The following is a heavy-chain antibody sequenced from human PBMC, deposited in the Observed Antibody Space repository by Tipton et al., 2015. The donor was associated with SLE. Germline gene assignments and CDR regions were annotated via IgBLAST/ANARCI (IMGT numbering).Heavy chain of an antibody. D-gene: IGHD3-16*01. V-gene: IGHV4-59*11. CDR1: GGSISSHY. CDR3: ASEGVDY. J-gene: IGHJ4*02. CDR2: IYYSGST. Sequence: TLSLTCTVSGGSISSHYWSWIRQPPGKGLEWIGYIYYSGSTNYNPSLKSRVTISVDTSKNQFSLKLSSVTAADTAVYYCASEGVDYWGQGTLVTVSS.